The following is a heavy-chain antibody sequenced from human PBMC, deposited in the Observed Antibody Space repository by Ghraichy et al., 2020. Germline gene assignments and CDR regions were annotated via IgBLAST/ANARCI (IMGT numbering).Heavy chain of an antibody. CDR1: GFTFSSYS. Sequence: LTCAASGFTFSSYSMNWVRQAPGKGLEWVSSISSSSSYIYYADSVKGRFTISRDNAKNSLYLQMNSLRAEDTAVYYCARDPPSGKTIDFWSGYPPVEAFDIWGQGTMVTVSS. D-gene: IGHD3-3*01. J-gene: IGHJ3*02. V-gene: IGHV3-21*01. CDR2: ISSSSSYI. CDR3: ARDPPSGKTIDFWSGYPPVEAFDI.